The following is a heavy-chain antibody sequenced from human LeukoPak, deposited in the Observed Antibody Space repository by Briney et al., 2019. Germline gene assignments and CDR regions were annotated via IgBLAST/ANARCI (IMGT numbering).Heavy chain of an antibody. J-gene: IGHJ4*02. V-gene: IGHV3-15*01. CDR2: IKSKTDGGTT. D-gene: IGHD3-22*01. Sequence: PGGSLRLSCAASGFTFSNAWMSWVRQAPGKGLEWVGRIKSKTDGGTTDYAAPVKGRFTISRDDSKNTLYLQMNSLKTEDTAVYYCTTLYYYDSSGYVWGQGTLVTVSS. CDR1: GFTFSNAW. CDR3: TTLYYYDSSGYV.